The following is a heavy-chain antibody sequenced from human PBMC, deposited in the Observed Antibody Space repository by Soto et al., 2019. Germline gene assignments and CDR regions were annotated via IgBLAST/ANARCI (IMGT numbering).Heavy chain of an antibody. D-gene: IGHD2-21*02. Sequence: GASVKVSCKASGYTFTSYDINWVRQATGQGLEWMGWMNPNSGNTGYAQKFQGRVTMTGNTSISTAYMELSSLRSEDTAVYYCARGSSWYSVVTATPRGNWFAPWGQGTLVTVSS. CDR2: MNPNSGNT. CDR3: ARGSSWYSVVTATPRGNWFAP. CDR1: GYTFTSYD. V-gene: IGHV1-8*01. J-gene: IGHJ5*02.